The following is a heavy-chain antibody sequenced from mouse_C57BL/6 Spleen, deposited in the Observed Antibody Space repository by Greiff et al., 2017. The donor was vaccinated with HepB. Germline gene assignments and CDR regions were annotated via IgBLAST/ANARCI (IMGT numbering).Heavy chain of an antibody. D-gene: IGHD1-1*01. CDR3: SRGDFTTVVARAMDY. CDR2: IDPSDSYT. CDR1: GYTFTSYW. V-gene: IGHV1-69*01. J-gene: IGHJ4*01. Sequence: QVQLQQSGAELVMPGASVKLSCKASGYTFTSYWMHWVKQRPGQGLEWIGEIDPSDSYTNYNQKFKGKSTLTVDKSSSTAYMQLSSLTSEDSAVYYCSRGDFTTVVARAMDYWGQGTSVTVSS.